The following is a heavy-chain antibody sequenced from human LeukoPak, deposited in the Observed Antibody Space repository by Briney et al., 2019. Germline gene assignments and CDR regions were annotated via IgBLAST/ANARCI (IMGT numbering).Heavy chain of an antibody. Sequence: GGSLRLSCAASGFTFSSYATSWVRQAPGEGLEWVSAISGSGGSTYYADSGRGRITISKDNSKNKLYLQRNSLRAEDTAVYYCAKEEVRVVPQAQAFDYWGQGTLVTVSS. CDR2: ISGSGGST. V-gene: IGHV3-23*01. CDR3: AKEEVRVVPQAQAFDY. D-gene: IGHD2-15*01. CDR1: GFTFSSYA. J-gene: IGHJ4*02.